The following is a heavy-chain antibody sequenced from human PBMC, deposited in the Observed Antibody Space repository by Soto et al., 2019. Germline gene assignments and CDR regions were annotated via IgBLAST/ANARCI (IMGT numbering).Heavy chain of an antibody. CDR3: ARQLYYHDTSGYYYDY. J-gene: IGHJ4*02. CDR2: IFTNDEK. Sequence: SGPTLVTPTETLTLTCTVSGFSLRSARMGVSWIRQPPGKALEWLAHIFTNDEKLYSTSPKSRVTISKDTSKRQVVLTMTKMDPVDTATYYCARQLYYHDTSGYYYDYWGQGTLGT. V-gene: IGHV2-26*01. CDR1: GFSLRSARMG. D-gene: IGHD3-22*01.